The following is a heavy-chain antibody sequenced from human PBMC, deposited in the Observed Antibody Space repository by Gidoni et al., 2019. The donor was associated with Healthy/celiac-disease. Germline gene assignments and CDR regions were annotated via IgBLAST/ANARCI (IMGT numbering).Heavy chain of an antibody. CDR1: GLTFDDNA. CDR2: ISWNSGSI. V-gene: IGHV3-9*01. J-gene: IGHJ4*02. CDR3: AKDGQFFGVVIPFFDY. D-gene: IGHD3-3*01. Sequence: EVQLVESGGGLVQPGRSLRLSCADSGLTFDDNAMHWVRQAPGKGLELVSGISWNSGSIGYADSVKGRFTISRDNAKNSLYLQMNSLRAEDTALYYCAKDGQFFGVVIPFFDYWGQGTLVTVSS.